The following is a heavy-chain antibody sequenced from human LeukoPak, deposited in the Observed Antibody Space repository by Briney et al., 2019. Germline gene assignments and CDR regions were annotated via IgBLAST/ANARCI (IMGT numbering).Heavy chain of an antibody. Sequence: SETLSLTCTVSGGSISSGGYYWSWIRQHPGKGLEWIGSIYYSGSTYYNPSLKSRVTISVDTSKNQFSLKLSSVTAADTAVYYCARESGIEMATIRIRSYDAFDIWGQGTMVTVSS. D-gene: IGHD5-24*01. J-gene: IGHJ3*02. V-gene: IGHV4-39*07. CDR3: ARESGIEMATIRIRSYDAFDI. CDR2: IYYSGST. CDR1: GGSISSGGYY.